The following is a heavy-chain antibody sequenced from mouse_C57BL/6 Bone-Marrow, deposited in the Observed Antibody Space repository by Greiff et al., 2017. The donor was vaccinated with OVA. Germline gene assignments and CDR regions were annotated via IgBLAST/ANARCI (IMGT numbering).Heavy chain of an antibody. J-gene: IGHJ3*01. CDR2: IDPSDSYT. V-gene: IGHV1-59*01. D-gene: IGHD2-5*01. CDR3: ARCYSNYPLGAY. CDR1: GYTFTSYW. Sequence: QVQLQQPGAELVRPGTSVKLSCKASGYTFTSYWMHWVKQRPGQGLEWIGVIDPSDSYTNYNQKFKGKATLTVDTSSSTAYMQLISLTSEDSAVYYCARCYSNYPLGAYWGQGTLVTVSA.